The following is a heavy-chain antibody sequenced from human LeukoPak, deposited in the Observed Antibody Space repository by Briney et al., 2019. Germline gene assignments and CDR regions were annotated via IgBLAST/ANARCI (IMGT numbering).Heavy chain of an antibody. CDR3: ARDEDSGGDY. CDR1: GGTFSSYA. V-gene: IGHV1-69*05. J-gene: IGHJ4*02. CDR2: IIPIFGTA. Sequence: SVKVSCKASGGTFSSYAISWVGQAPGQRLEWMGGIIPIFGTANYARKFQGRVTITTDESTSTAYMELSSLRSEDTAVYYCARDEDSGGDYWGQGTPVTVSS. D-gene: IGHD6-19*01.